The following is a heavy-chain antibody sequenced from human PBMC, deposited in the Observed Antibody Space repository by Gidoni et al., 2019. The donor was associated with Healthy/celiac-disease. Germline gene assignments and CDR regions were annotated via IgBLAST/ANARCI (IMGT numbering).Heavy chain of an antibody. CDR3: ARESYDFWSGYWGPDY. Sequence: QVQLVESGGGVVQPGRSLRLYCAASGFTFCSQGMHWVRQAPGKGLEWGAVIWYDGSNKYYAESVKGRFTISRDNSKNTLYLQMNSLRAEDTAVYYCARESYDFWSGYWGPDYWGQGTLVTVSS. J-gene: IGHJ4*02. D-gene: IGHD3-3*01. CDR2: IWYDGSNK. V-gene: IGHV3-33*01. CDR1: GFTFCSQG.